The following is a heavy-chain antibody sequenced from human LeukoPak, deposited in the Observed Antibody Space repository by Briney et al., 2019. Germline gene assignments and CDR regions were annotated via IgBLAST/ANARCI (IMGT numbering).Heavy chain of an antibody. Sequence: ASVKVSCKVSGYTLTELSMHWVRQAPGKGLEWMGGFDPEDGETIYAQKFQGRVTMTEDTSTDTAYMELSSLRSEDTAVYYCATGAAYSYDSSGLGSFDYWGQGTLVTVSS. CDR3: ATGAAYSYDSSGLGSFDY. CDR1: GYTLTELS. V-gene: IGHV1-24*01. D-gene: IGHD3-22*01. CDR2: FDPEDGET. J-gene: IGHJ4*02.